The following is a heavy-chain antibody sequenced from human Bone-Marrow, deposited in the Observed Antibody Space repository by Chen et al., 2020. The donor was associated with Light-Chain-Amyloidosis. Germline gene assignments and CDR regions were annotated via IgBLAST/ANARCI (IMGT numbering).Heavy chain of an antibody. CDR2: INHSGST. CDR3: ARSRPFYGSGSYYTLWWFDP. V-gene: IGHV4-34*01. D-gene: IGHD3-10*01. J-gene: IGHJ5*02. Sequence: QVQLQQWGAGLLKPSETLSLTCAVYGGSFSAYYWSWIRQPPGKGLEWIGEINHSGSTNYNPSLKSRVTISVDTSKNQFSLKLSSVTAADTAVYYCARSRPFYGSGSYYTLWWFDPWGQGTLVTVSS. CDR1: GGSFSAYY.